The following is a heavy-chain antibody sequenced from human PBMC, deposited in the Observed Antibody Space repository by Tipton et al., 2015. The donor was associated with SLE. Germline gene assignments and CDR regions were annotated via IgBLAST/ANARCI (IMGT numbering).Heavy chain of an antibody. V-gene: IGHV4-34*01. CDR1: GGSFSGYY. Sequence: TLPLTCAVYGGSFSGYYWSWIRQPPGKGLEWIGEINHSGSTNYNPSLKSRVTISVDTSKNQFSLKLTSVTAADTAVYYCARDCGGDSDYWGQGTLVTVSS. CDR3: ARDCGGDSDY. D-gene: IGHD2-21*01. CDR2: INHSGST. J-gene: IGHJ4*02.